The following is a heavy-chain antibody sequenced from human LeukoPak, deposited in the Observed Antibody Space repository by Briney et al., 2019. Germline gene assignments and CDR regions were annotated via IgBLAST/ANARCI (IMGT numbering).Heavy chain of an antibody. V-gene: IGHV4-39*07. CDR2: IFYSGST. CDR1: SGSISTSNYY. J-gene: IGHJ3*02. CDR3: XKXXGXXXXXI. Sequence: CXXSSGSISTSNYYWGWVRQPPGRALEWIGNIFYSGSTYYSPSLKSRITISLNTSRNQFSLKLKYVTAAETAVYCXXKXXGXXXXXIWGQXTMVTVSS.